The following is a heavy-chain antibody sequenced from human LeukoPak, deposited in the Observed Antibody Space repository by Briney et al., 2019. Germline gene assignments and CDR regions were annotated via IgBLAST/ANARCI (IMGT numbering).Heavy chain of an antibody. J-gene: IGHJ4*02. CDR1: GYTFTGYY. CDR3: ASVDSGYSYGYRDY. D-gene: IGHD5-18*01. Sequence: ASVKVSCKASGYTFTGYYMHWVRQAPGQGLEWMGWINPNSGGTNYAQKFQGRVTMTRDTSISTVYMELSRLRSDDTAVYYCASVDSGYSYGYRDYWGQGTLVTVSS. CDR2: INPNSGGT. V-gene: IGHV1-2*02.